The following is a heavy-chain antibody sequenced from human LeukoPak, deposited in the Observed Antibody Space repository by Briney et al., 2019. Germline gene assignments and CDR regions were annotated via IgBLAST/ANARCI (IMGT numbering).Heavy chain of an antibody. Sequence: SETLSLTCTVSGGSISGYFWTWIRQPAGKGLEWIGSIYHSGSTYYNPSLKSRVTISVDTSKNQFSLKLSSVTAADTAVYYCATTYYYDSSGYYHGYYYYMDVWGKGTTVTVSS. V-gene: IGHV4-59*04. CDR3: ATTYYYDSSGYYHGYYYYMDV. CDR1: GGSISGYF. D-gene: IGHD3-22*01. J-gene: IGHJ6*03. CDR2: IYHSGST.